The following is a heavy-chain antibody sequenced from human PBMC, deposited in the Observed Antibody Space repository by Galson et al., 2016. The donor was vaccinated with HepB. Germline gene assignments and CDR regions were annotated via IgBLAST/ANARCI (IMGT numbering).Heavy chain of an antibody. D-gene: IGHD5-24*01. Sequence: PALVKPTQTLTLTCTFSGFSLSTSGVCVSWLRQPPGKALEWLALINWDDDKYYLTSLKTRLTISKDTSKHQVVLTMTNVDPADTATYHCARDQGPQRYLDIWGQGTMVTVFS. CDR2: INWDDDK. CDR3: ARDQGPQRYLDI. V-gene: IGHV2-70*01. CDR1: GFSLSTSGVC. J-gene: IGHJ3*02.